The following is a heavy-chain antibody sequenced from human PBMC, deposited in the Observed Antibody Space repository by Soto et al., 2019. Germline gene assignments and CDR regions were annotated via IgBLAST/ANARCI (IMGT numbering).Heavy chain of an antibody. CDR3: ATSPYYYDSSGYPFDY. CDR2: ISSSSSYT. Sequence: PGGSLRLSCAASGFTFSDYYMSWIRQAPGKGLEWVSYISSSSSYTNYADSVKGRFTISRDNAKNSLYLQMNSLRAGDTAVYYCATSPYYYDSSGYPFDYWGQGTLVTVSS. J-gene: IGHJ4*02. CDR1: GFTFSDYY. D-gene: IGHD3-22*01. V-gene: IGHV3-11*03.